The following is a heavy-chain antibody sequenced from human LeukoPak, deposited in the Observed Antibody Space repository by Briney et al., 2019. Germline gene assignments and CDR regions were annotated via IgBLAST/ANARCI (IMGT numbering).Heavy chain of an antibody. D-gene: IGHD4-17*01. J-gene: IGHJ4*02. CDR3: ARDSLYGVVDY. V-gene: IGHV1-46*01. CDR2: INPSGGST. CDR1: GYTFTSYY. Sequence: ASVKVSCKTSGYTFTSYYIHWVRQAPGQGLEWMGIINPSGGSTSYAQKFQGRVTMTRDTSTSTVYMYLSSLRSEDTAVYYCARDSLYGVVDYWGQGTLLTVSS.